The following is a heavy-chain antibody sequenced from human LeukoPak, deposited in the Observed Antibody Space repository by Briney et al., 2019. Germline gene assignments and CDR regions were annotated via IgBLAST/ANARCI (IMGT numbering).Heavy chain of an antibody. CDR3: ARTVLTYYYDSSGSYRYFDL. J-gene: IGHJ2*01. D-gene: IGHD3-22*01. V-gene: IGHV3-66*01. CDR1: GFSVSNNY. Sequence: GGSLRLSCAAFGFSVSNNYMTWVRQAPGKGLEWVSIIYSGGSTDYVDSVKGRFTISRENAKNSLYLQMNSLRAGDTAVYYCARTVLTYYYDSSGSYRYFDLWGRGTLVTVSS. CDR2: IYSGGST.